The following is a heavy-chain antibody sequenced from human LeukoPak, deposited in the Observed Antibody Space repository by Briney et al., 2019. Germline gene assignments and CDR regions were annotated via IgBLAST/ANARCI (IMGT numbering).Heavy chain of an antibody. J-gene: IGHJ6*04. CDR3: AELGITMIGGV. D-gene: IGHD3-10*02. CDR1: GFTFSTYS. V-gene: IGHV3-48*01. CDR2: ISTSSSTM. Sequence: GGSLRLSCAASGFTFSTYSMNWVRQAPGKGLEWVSYISTSSSTMYYADSVKGRFTISRDNARNSLYLQMNSLRAEDTAVYYCAELGITMIGGVWGKGTTVTISS.